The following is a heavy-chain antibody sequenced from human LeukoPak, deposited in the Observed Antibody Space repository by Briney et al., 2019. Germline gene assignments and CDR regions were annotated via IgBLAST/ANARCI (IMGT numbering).Heavy chain of an antibody. D-gene: IGHD3-22*01. J-gene: IGHJ1*01. CDR1: GFTFSSYG. V-gene: IGHV3-23*01. CDR2: ISGSGGST. CDR3: AKNGRGNYYDSSGYYPEYFQH. Sequence: GGSLRLSCAASGFTFSSYGMSWVRQAPGKGLEGVSAISGSGGSTYYADSVKGRFTISRDNSKNTLYLQMNSLRAEDTAVYYCAKNGRGNYYDSSGYYPEYFQHWGQGTLVTVSS.